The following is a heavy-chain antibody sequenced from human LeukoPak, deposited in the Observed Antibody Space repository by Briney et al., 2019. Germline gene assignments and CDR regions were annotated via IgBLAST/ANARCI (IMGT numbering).Heavy chain of an antibody. CDR3: ARDGYCSSTSCYKGITFYYYYMDV. J-gene: IGHJ6*03. V-gene: IGHV3-21*01. Sequence: GGSLRLSCAASGFTFSRSWMTWVRQAPGKGLEWVSSISSSSSYIYYADSVKGRFTISRDNAKNSLYLQMNSLRAEDTAVYYCARDGYCSSTSCYKGITFYYYYMDVWGKGTTVTVSS. CDR1: GFTFSRSW. CDR2: ISSSSSYI. D-gene: IGHD2-2*02.